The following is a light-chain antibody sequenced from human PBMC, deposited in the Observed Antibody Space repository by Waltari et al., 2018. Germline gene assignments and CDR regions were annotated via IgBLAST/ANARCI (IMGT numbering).Light chain of an antibody. CDR3: QQRGSWPRT. J-gene: IGKJ2*01. CDR2: GAS. Sequence: EIVLTQSPATLSLSPGERATLSCRASQSVSSNLGWYQQKPGLAPRLLIFGASNSATGIPARFSGSGSGTDFTLTISSLEPEDFAVYYCQQRGSWPRTFGQGTKLEIK. CDR1: QSVSSN. V-gene: IGKV3-11*01.